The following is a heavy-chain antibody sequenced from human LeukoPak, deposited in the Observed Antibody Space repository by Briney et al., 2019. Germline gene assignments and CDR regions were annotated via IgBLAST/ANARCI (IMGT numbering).Heavy chain of an antibody. Sequence: GGSLRLSCAASGFTFTNYAMHWVRQAPGKGLDWVAMISYDGSNKYYADSVKGRFTISRDNSKNTLYLQMNGLRAEDTAFYYCARSDALRTQGGVDYWGQGTLVTVSS. D-gene: IGHD3-16*01. CDR2: ISYDGSNK. J-gene: IGHJ4*02. CDR3: ARSDALRTQGGVDY. V-gene: IGHV3-30-3*01. CDR1: GFTFTNYA.